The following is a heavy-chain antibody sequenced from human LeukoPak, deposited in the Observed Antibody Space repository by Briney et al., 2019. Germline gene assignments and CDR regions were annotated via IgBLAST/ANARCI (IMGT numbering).Heavy chain of an antibody. Sequence: SETLSLTCTVSGGSISSDYWSWLRQPAGKELEWIGRVYGSGGTNYNPSLNSRVTISADKSKNPVFLKMTAVTAADTAVYYCARGGTYGSGGYRHTTLDYWGQGTLVTVSS. CDR3: ARGGTYGSGGYRHTTLDY. D-gene: IGHD3-16*02. CDR1: GGSISSDY. CDR2: VYGSGGT. V-gene: IGHV4-4*07. J-gene: IGHJ4*02.